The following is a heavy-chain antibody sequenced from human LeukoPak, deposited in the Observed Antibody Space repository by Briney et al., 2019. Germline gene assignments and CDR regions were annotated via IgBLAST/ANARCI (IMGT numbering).Heavy chain of an antibody. J-gene: IGHJ4*02. Sequence: PSETLSLTCTVSGGSISSYYWSWIRQPPGKGLEWIGYIYYSGSTNYNPSLKSRVTISVDTSKNQFSLKLTSVTAADTAVYYCARQVGGGISYYFDYWGQGTLVTVSS. CDR1: GGSISSYY. D-gene: IGHD1-26*01. V-gene: IGHV4-59*08. CDR2: IYYSGST. CDR3: ARQVGGGISYYFDY.